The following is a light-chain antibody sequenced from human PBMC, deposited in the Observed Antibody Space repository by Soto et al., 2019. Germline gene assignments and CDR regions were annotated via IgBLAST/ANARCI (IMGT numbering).Light chain of an antibody. CDR1: KNDIGVYDF. Sequence: QSALTQPPSASGSPGQSVIISCTGTKNDIGVYDFVSWYQHHPGKAPRLIIYEVVQRPSGVPDRFSGSKSGNTAFLTVSGLQAADEADYFCKSYAGSNTYVFGSGTKGTVL. CDR2: EVV. V-gene: IGLV2-8*01. J-gene: IGLJ1*01. CDR3: KSYAGSNTYV.